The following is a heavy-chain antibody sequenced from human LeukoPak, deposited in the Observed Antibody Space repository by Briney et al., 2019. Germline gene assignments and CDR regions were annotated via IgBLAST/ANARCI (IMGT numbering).Heavy chain of an antibody. V-gene: IGHV3-21*01. D-gene: IGHD2-15*01. Sequence: NPGGSLRLSCAASGFTFSDYTMNWVRQAPGKGLEWVACITTRSSYMYYADSVKGRFTISRDNAKNSLYLQMNSLRAEDTAVYYCAKDRLTYSYYGMDVWGQGTTVTVSS. J-gene: IGHJ6*02. CDR2: ITTRSSYM. CDR3: AKDRLTYSYYGMDV. CDR1: GFTFSDYT.